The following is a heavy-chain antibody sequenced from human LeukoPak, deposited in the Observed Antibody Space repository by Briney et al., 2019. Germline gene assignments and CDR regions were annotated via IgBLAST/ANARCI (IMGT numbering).Heavy chain of an antibody. Sequence: SETLSLTCTVSGGSISSAGYYWAWIRQPPGKGLEWIGSIYYSGSAYYNPSLKSRVAISVDTSKSQFSLSLSSVTAADTAVYYCARDAWAFDIWGQGTMVTVSS. CDR1: GGSISSAGYY. CDR2: IYYSGSA. V-gene: IGHV4-39*01. D-gene: IGHD2-2*01. CDR3: ARDAWAFDI. J-gene: IGHJ3*02.